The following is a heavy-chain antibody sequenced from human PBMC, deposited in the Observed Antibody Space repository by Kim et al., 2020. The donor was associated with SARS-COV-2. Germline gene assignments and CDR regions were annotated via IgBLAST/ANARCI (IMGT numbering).Heavy chain of an antibody. CDR2: ISSSSSYI. V-gene: IGHV3-21*01. Sequence: GGSLRLSCAASGFTFSSYSMNWVRQAPGKGLEWVSSISSSSSYIYYADSVKGRFTISRDNAKNSLYLQMNSLRAEDTAVYYCARDEITVTDTYYYYGMDVWGQGTTVTVSS. CDR3: ARDEITVTDTYYYYGMDV. D-gene: IGHD4-17*01. CDR1: GFTFSSYS. J-gene: IGHJ6*02.